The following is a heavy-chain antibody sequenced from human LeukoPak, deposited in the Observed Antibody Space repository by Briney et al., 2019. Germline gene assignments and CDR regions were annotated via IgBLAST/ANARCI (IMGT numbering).Heavy chain of an antibody. CDR2: IYYSGST. J-gene: IGHJ6*03. V-gene: IGHV4-59*01. D-gene: IGHD1-1*01. Sequence: SETLSLTCTVSGGSISSYYWSWIRQPPGKGLEWIGYIYYSGSTNYNPSLKSRVTISVGTSKNQFSLKLSSVTAADTAVYCCARADNYNWNDVNYYYMDVWGKGTTVTVSS. CDR3: ARADNYNWNDVNYYYMDV. CDR1: GGSISSYY.